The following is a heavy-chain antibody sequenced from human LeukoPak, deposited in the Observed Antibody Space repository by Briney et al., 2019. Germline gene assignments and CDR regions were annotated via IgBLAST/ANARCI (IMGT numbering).Heavy chain of an antibody. V-gene: IGHV1-8*01. CDR3: ARGHTGSSWYGGAYYYGRDV. CDR1: GYTFSSYD. CDR2: MNPNSSNT. D-gene: IGHD6-13*01. J-gene: IGHJ6*02. Sequence: ASLNLSCTASGYTFSSYDINWVRQATGQGLEWMGWMNPNSSNTGYAHTFQGRVTMTRNTSISTAYMELSSLRSEDTAVYYCARGHTGSSWYGGAYYYGRDVWGQGNTVTVSS.